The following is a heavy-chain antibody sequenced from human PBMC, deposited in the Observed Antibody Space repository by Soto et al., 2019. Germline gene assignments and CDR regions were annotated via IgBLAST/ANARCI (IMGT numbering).Heavy chain of an antibody. J-gene: IGHJ6*02. Sequence: XSVKVSCKASGDTFSSYAISWVRQAPGQGLEWMGGIIPIFGTANYAQKFQGRVTITADKSTSTAYMELSSLRSEDTAVYYFARGKGRFGESHPRHYYGMDVWGQGTTVT. CDR1: GDTFSSYA. D-gene: IGHD3-10*01. CDR3: ARGKGRFGESHPRHYYGMDV. CDR2: IIPIFGTA. V-gene: IGHV1-69*06.